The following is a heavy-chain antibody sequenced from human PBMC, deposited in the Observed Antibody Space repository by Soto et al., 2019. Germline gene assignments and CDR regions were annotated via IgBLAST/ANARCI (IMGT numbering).Heavy chain of an antibody. Sequence: GASVKVSCKASGYTFTSYAMHWVRQAPGQRLEWMGWINAGNGNTKYSQKFQGRVTITRDTSASTAYMELSSLRSEDTAVYYCAREGGGSSGWSHYYYGMDVWGQGTTVTVSS. CDR3: AREGGGSSGWSHYYYGMDV. CDR1: GYTFTSYA. J-gene: IGHJ6*02. D-gene: IGHD6-19*01. V-gene: IGHV1-3*01. CDR2: INAGNGNT.